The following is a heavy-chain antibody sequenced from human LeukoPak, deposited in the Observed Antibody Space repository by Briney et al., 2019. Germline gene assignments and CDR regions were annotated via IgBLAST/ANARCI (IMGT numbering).Heavy chain of an antibody. D-gene: IGHD3-22*01. CDR1: GFTFSSYS. J-gene: IGHJ1*01. Sequence: GGSLRLSCAASGFTFSSYSMNWVRQAPGKGLEWVSSISSSSSYIYYADSVKGRFTISRDNAKNSLYLQTNSLRAEDTAVYYCARDPTPTYYYDSSGSNWGQGTLVTVSS. CDR3: ARDPTPTYYYDSSGSN. V-gene: IGHV3-21*01. CDR2: ISSSSSYI.